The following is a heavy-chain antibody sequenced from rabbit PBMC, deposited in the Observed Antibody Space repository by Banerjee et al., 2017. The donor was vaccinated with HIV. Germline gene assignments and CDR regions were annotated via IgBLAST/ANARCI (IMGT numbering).Heavy chain of an antibody. D-gene: IGHD7-1*01. CDR1: GFSFSSYW. CDR2: MDAGSGRT. CDR3: ARGTDSTL. J-gene: IGHJ3*01. Sequence: QSLEESGGDLVKPGASLTLTCTASGFSFSSYWPCWVRQAPGKGLEWIGSMDAGSGRTYYATWAKGRFTIAKTSSTTVTLQMTSLTVADTATYFCARGTDSTLWGQGTLVTVS. V-gene: IGHV1S40*01.